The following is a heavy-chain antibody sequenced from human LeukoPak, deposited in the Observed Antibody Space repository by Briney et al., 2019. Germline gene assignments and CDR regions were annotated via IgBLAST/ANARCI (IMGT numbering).Heavy chain of an antibody. D-gene: IGHD6-6*01. CDR3: ARGRVYSSPSELVDY. Sequence: PSETLSLTCAVYGGSFSGYYWSWIRQPPGEGLEWIGEINHSGSTNYNPSLKSRVTISVDTSKNQFSLKLSSVTAADTAVYYCARGRVYSSPSELVDYWGQGTLVTVSS. CDR1: GGSFSGYY. CDR2: INHSGST. J-gene: IGHJ4*02. V-gene: IGHV4-34*01.